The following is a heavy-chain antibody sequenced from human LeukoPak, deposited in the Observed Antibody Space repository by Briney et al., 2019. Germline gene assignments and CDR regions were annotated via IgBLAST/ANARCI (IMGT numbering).Heavy chain of an antibody. CDR3: ARAQVGEITMIVVAPYNWFDP. CDR1: GGSFSGYY. CDR2: INHSGST. J-gene: IGHJ5*02. Sequence: SETLSLTCAVYGGSFSGYYWSGIRQPPGKGLEGIGKINHSGSTNYNPSLKSRVTISVDTSKNQFSLKLSSVTAADPAVYYCARAQVGEITMIVVAPYNWFDPWGQGTLVTVSS. D-gene: IGHD3-22*01. V-gene: IGHV4-34*01.